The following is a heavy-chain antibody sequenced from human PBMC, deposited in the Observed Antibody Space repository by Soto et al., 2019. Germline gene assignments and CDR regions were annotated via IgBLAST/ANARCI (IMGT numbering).Heavy chain of an antibody. CDR2: IYWDDDK. V-gene: IGHV2-5*02. Sequence: QITLKESGPTLVKPTQTLTLTCTFSGFSLSTRGVGVGWIRQPPGKALEWLALIYWDDDKRYSPSLKSRLTITKDTSKNQVVLTMTNMDPVDTATYYCAHRPITMVRGGWYYFDYWGQGTLVTVSS. D-gene: IGHD3-10*01. J-gene: IGHJ4*02. CDR1: GFSLSTRGVG. CDR3: AHRPITMVRGGWYYFDY.